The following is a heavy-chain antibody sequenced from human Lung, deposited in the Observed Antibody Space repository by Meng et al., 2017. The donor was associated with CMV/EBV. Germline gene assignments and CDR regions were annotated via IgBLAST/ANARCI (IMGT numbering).Heavy chain of an antibody. CDR1: VRSITNGDYY. Sequence: SVRSITNGDYYWCCIRQPPGKGLEWIGYVYYTGTTYYHPSLKSRLTISIDTSKNQFSLHLRSVTAADTAVYYCARDYTEGDYFDYWGQGALVTVSS. CDR2: VYYTGTT. D-gene: IGHD3-16*01. V-gene: IGHV4-30-4*01. CDR3: ARDYTEGDYFDY. J-gene: IGHJ4*02.